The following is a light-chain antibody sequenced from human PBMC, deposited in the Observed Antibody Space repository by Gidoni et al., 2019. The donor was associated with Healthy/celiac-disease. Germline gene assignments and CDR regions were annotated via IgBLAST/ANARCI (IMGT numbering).Light chain of an antibody. Sequence: DKQITESPSYMSASLGDRVTITCRASQVISNYLALYQKKPVKVPKLLIYAASTLQSGVPSRFSVCGSDTDFTRTISSLQPEDVAIYYCHRYNCAPCTFGPGTKVDIK. J-gene: IGKJ3*01. CDR1: QVISNY. V-gene: IGKV1-27*01. CDR2: AAS. CDR3: HRYNCAPCT.